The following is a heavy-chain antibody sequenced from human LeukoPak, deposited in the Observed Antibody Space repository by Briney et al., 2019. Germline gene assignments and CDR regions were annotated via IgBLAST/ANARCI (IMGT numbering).Heavy chain of an antibody. J-gene: IGHJ4*02. Sequence: GGSLRLSCAASGFTFSSYAMHWVRQAPGKGLEWVAVISYDGSNKCYADSVEGRFTISRDNSKNTLYLQMNSLRAEDTAVYYCASTRIAAADHWGQGTLVTVSS. CDR2: ISYDGSNK. V-gene: IGHV3-30-3*01. CDR3: ASTRIAAADH. CDR1: GFTFSSYA. D-gene: IGHD6-13*01.